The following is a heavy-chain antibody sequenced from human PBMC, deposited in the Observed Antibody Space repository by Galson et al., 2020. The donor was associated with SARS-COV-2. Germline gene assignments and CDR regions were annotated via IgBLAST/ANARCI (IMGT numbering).Heavy chain of an antibody. CDR2: IKSKTDGGTT. J-gene: IGHJ4*02. CDR1: GFTFSNAW. CDR3: TTDRSYDYVWGSYRYPDY. V-gene: IGHV3-15*01. D-gene: IGHD3-16*02. Sequence: GGSLRLSCAASGFTFSNAWMSWVRQAPEKGLEWVGRIKSKTDGGTTDYAAPVKGRFTISRDDSKNTLYLQMNSLKTEDTAVYYCTTDRSYDYVWGSYRYPDYWGQGTLVTVSS.